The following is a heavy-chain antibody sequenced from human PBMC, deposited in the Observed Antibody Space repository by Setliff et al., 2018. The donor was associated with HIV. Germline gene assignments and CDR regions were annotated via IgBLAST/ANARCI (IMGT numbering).Heavy chain of an antibody. D-gene: IGHD4-4*01. CDR2: ITAYNANT. J-gene: IGHJ6*03. CDR3: ARDAFDYTAYYYSYMDV. CDR1: GHTFASYG. V-gene: IGHV1-18*01. Sequence: ASVKVSCEASGHTFASYGITWVRQAPGQGLEWMGWITAYNANTRYAQKFEGRVTMTTDTSTSTAYMELSSLRSEDTAVYYCARDAFDYTAYYYSYMDVWGKGTTVTVSS.